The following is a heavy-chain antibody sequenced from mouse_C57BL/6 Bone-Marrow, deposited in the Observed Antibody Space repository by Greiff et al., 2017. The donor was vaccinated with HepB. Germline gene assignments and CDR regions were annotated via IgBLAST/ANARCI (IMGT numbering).Heavy chain of an antibody. Sequence: EVQVVESGGGLVQPKGSLKLSCAASGFTFNTYAMHWVRQAPGKGLEWVARIRSKSSNYATYYADSVKDRFTISRDDSQSMLYLQMNNLKTEDTAMYYCVRDDYGSSYWYFDVWGTGTTVTVSS. CDR2: IRSKSSNYAT. CDR3: VRDDYGSSYWYFDV. D-gene: IGHD1-1*01. J-gene: IGHJ1*03. V-gene: IGHV10-3*01. CDR1: GFTFNTYA.